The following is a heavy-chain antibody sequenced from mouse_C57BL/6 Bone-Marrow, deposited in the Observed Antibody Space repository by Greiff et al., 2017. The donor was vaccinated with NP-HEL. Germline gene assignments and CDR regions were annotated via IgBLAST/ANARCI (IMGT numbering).Heavy chain of an antibody. Sequence: EVKVVESGGDLVKPGGSLKLSCAASGFTFSSYGMSWVRQTPDKRLEWVATISSGGSYTYYPDSVKGRFTISRDNAKNTLYLQMSSLKSEDTAVYDCERHAYYSNYVFAYWGQGTLVTVSA. V-gene: IGHV5-6*01. CDR1: GFTFSSYG. CDR3: ERHAYYSNYVFAY. CDR2: ISSGGSYT. D-gene: IGHD2-5*01. J-gene: IGHJ3*01.